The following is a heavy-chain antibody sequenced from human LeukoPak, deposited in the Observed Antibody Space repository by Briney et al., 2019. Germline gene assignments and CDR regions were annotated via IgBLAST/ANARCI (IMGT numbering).Heavy chain of an antibody. CDR3: ARDATRIAAAGTAGY. J-gene: IGHJ4*02. CDR2: ISAYNGNT. V-gene: IGHV1-18*01. CDR1: GYTFTSYG. D-gene: IGHD6-13*01. Sequence: GASVKVSCKASGYTFTSYGISWVRQAPGQGLAWMGWISAYNGNTNYAQKLQGRVTMTTDTSTSTAYMELRSLRSDDTAVYYCARDATRIAAAGTAGYWGQGTLVTVSS.